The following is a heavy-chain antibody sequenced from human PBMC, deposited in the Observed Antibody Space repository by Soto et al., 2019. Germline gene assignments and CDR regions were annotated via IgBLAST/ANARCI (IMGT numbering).Heavy chain of an antibody. V-gene: IGHV1-8*01. D-gene: IGHD6-13*01. J-gene: IGHJ6*03. CDR2: MNPNSGNT. Sequence: QVQLVQSGAEVKKPGASVKVSCTASGYTFTSYDINWVRQATGQGLEWMGWMNPNSGNTGYAQKFQGRDTITRNTSIITAYMERSRLRSEVTAVYYCARDGWQLVTNGYYYYYMDVWCKGTTVTVSS. CDR1: GYTFTSYD. CDR3: ARDGWQLVTNGYYYYYMDV.